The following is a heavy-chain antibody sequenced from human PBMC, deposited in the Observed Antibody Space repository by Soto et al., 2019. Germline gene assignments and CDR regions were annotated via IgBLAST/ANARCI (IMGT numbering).Heavy chain of an antibody. Sequence: SETLSLTCIISGDSTSNYYWSWIRQSPGKGLEWIGYISYSGNTNYNPSLKSRVTISVDTSKDQLSLKVTSVTAADTAMYYCACLRGKRGSPIDYLGQGTQVTVSS. CDR3: ACLRGKRGSPIDY. V-gene: IGHV4-59*01. CDR2: ISYSGNT. CDR1: GDSTSNYY. J-gene: IGHJ4*02. D-gene: IGHD2-15*01.